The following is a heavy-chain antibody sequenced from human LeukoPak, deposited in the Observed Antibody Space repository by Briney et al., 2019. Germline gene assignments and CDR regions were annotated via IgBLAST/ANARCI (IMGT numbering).Heavy chain of an antibody. CDR1: GFTFSNHW. V-gene: IGHV3-7*01. D-gene: IGHD1-26*01. Sequence: PGGSLRLSCAASGFTFSNHWMNWVRQAPGKGLEWVANINQDGSEKNYVDSVKGRFTISRDNAKNSLYLQMNSLRAEDTAVYYCATFGSSLAFDIWGQGTMVTVSS. CDR3: ATFGSSLAFDI. J-gene: IGHJ3*02. CDR2: INQDGSEK.